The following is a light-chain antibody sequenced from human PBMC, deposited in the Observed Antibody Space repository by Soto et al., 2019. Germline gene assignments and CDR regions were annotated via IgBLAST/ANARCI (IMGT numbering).Light chain of an antibody. CDR1: QSVSTN. V-gene: IGKV3-15*01. Sequence: EIVMTQSPATLSVSPGERATLSCRASQSVSTNLAWYQQKPGQAPRILIYGASTRATGIPARFSGSGSGTEFTLTINSLQSEDFAVYYCQQYNKWLPLTFGGGTKVEIK. CDR3: QQYNKWLPLT. J-gene: IGKJ4*01. CDR2: GAS.